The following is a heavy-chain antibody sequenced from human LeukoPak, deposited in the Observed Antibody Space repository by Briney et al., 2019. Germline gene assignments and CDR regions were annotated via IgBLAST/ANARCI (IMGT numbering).Heavy chain of an antibody. V-gene: IGHV4-38-2*02. CDR3: ARESIAAAVGY. CDR1: GYSISSGYY. Sequence: SGTLSLTCTVSGYSISSGYYWGWIRQPPGKGLEWIGSIYHSGSTYYNPSLKSRVTISVDTSKNQFSLKLSSVTAADTAVYYCARESIAAAVGYWGQGTLVTVSS. CDR2: IYHSGST. D-gene: IGHD6-13*01. J-gene: IGHJ4*02.